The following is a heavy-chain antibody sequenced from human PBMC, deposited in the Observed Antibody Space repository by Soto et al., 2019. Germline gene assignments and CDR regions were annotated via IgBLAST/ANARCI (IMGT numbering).Heavy chain of an antibody. CDR2: IKSKTDGGTT. J-gene: IGHJ6*02. CDR1: GFTCSNAW. V-gene: IGHV3-15*07. Sequence: GGSLRLSCAASGFTCSNAWMNWVRQAPGKGLEWVGRIKSKTDGGTTDYAAPVKGRFTISRDDSKNTLYLQMSSLRGEDTAVYYCVKDWTGSSCPCMLVWGQGTTVTVSS. CDR3: VKDWTGSSCPCMLV. D-gene: IGHD6-13*01.